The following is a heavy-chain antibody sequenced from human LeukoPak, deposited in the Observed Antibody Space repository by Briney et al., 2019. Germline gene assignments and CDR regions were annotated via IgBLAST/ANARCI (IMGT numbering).Heavy chain of an antibody. CDR2: IYYSGST. Sequence: SETLSLTCTVSGRSISSSSYYWGWIRQPPGKGLECIGCIYYSGSTYYNTSLKSRVTISVDTSKNQFSLKLSSVTAADTAVYYCARLEAYSSGWYVHDAFDIWGQGTMATVSS. CDR1: GRSISSSSYY. CDR3: ARLEAYSSGWYVHDAFDI. J-gene: IGHJ3*02. V-gene: IGHV4-39*01. D-gene: IGHD6-19*01.